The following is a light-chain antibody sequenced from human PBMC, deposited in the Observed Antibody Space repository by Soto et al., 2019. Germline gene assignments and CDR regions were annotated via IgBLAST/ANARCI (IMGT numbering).Light chain of an antibody. Sequence: QSALTQPASVSGSPGQSITISCTGTSSDVGGYNYVSWYQQHPGKAPKLMIYDVSNRPSGVSTRFSGSKSGNTASLTISGLQAEDEADYYCSSYTSSSTLGVFGTGTQLTVL. CDR2: DVS. CDR1: SSDVGGYNY. V-gene: IGLV2-14*01. CDR3: SSYTSSSTLGV. J-gene: IGLJ1*01.